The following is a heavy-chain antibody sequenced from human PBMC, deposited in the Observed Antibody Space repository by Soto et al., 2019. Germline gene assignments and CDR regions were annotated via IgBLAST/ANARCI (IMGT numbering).Heavy chain of an antibody. CDR2: IIPIFGTA. J-gene: IGHJ6*02. D-gene: IGHD1-26*01. CDR1: GGTFRSYA. CDR3: ARVNGSYWTYYYYGMDV. V-gene: IGHV1-69*01. Sequence: QVQLVQSGAEVKKPGSSVKFSCKASGGTFRSYAISWVRQAPGQGLEWMGGIIPIFGTANYAQKFQGRVTITADESTSTAYMELSSLRSEDTAVYYCARVNGSYWTYYYYGMDVWGQGTTVTVSS.